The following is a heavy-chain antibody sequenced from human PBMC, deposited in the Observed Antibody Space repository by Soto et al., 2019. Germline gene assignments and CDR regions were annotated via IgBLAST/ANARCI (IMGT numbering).Heavy chain of an antibody. V-gene: IGHV3-23*01. J-gene: IGHJ4*02. D-gene: IGHD3-10*01. CDR2: LTRSATT. CDR1: GFTFSSYA. Sequence: HPGGSLGLSCVASGFTFSSYAMSWVRQAPQKGLEWVSTLTRSATTVYAASVRGRFTISRDNSKNTLYLQMDSLRAEDTAVYYCVREFTPGSPNYDYWGLGTLVTVSS. CDR3: VREFTPGSPNYDY.